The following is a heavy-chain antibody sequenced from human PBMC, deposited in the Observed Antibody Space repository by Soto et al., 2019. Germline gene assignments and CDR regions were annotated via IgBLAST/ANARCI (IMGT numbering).Heavy chain of an antibody. D-gene: IGHD3-9*01. Sequence: SGPTLVNPTQTLTLTCTFSGFSLSTSGMRVSWIRQTPGKALEWLALIYWDDGKRYSPSLKTSLNITKYTSKNQLVLTLTNVDPVDTAILYCAQRPVYAISTGYYPFDYWGQVSLVTVSS. CDR3: AQRPVYAISTGYYPFDY. J-gene: IGHJ4*02. CDR1: GFSLSTSGMR. V-gene: IGHV2-5*08. CDR2: IYWDDGK.